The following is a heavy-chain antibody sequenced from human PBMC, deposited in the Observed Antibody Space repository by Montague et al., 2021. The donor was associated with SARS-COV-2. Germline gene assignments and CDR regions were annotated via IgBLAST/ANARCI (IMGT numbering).Heavy chain of an antibody. Sequence: SETLSLTCTVSGGSISSSSYYWGWIRQPPGKGLEWIGSIYYSGSTYYNPSLKSRVTISVDTSKNQFSLKLSSVTAADTAVYYCARQEYHYDSSGYGRVDWFDPWGQGTLVTVSS. D-gene: IGHD3-22*01. CDR1: GGSISSSSYY. CDR2: IYYSGST. J-gene: IGHJ5*02. CDR3: ARQEYHYDSSGYGRVDWFDP. V-gene: IGHV4-39*01.